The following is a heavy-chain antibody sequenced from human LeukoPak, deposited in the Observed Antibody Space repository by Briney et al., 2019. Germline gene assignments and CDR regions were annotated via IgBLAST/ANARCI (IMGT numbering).Heavy chain of an antibody. Sequence: ASVKVSCKASGYTFTGYYMHWVRQAPGQGLEWMGRINPNSGGTNYAQKFQGRVTMTRDTSISTAYMELSRLRSDDTAVYYCARDRITIVRGGYRNYFDYWGQGTLVTVSS. CDR2: INPNSGGT. CDR3: ARDRITIVRGGYRNYFDY. D-gene: IGHD3-10*01. J-gene: IGHJ4*02. CDR1: GYTFTGYY. V-gene: IGHV1-2*06.